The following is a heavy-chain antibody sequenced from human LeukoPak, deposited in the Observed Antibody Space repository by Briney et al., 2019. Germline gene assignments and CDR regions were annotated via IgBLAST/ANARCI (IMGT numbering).Heavy chain of an antibody. J-gene: IGHJ4*02. V-gene: IGHV3-21*01. CDR2: ISSSGSHI. CDR3: ARVYY. CDR1: GFTFSDYS. Sequence: NPGGSLRLSCAASGFTFSDYSMDWVRQAPGKGLEWVSSISSSGSHIKYADSVRGRFTISRDNAKNSLFLQMNSLRAEDTAMYYCARVYYWGQGTLVTVSS.